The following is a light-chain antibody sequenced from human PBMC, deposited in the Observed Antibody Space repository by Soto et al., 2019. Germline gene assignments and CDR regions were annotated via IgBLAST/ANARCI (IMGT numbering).Light chain of an antibody. Sequence: EIVLTQSPATLSLSPGERATLSCRASQSVSNNLGWYQQKPGQAPRLLIYDASNRATDIPARFSGSGSGTDFTLTINSLEPEDLAVYYCQQRSNWPLTFGQGTKLEIK. CDR2: DAS. V-gene: IGKV3-11*01. CDR3: QQRSNWPLT. CDR1: QSVSNN. J-gene: IGKJ2*01.